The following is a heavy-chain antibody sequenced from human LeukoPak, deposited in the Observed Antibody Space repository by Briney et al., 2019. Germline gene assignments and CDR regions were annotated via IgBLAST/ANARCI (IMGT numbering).Heavy chain of an antibody. J-gene: IGHJ5*02. Sequence: SETLSLTCAVYGGSFSGYYWSWIRQPPGKGMEWIGEINHSGSTNYNPSLKSRVTISVDTSKNQFSLKLSSVTAADTAVYYCARGGGSWYRGWFDPWGQGTLVTVSS. D-gene: IGHD6-13*01. CDR3: ARGGGSWYRGWFDP. CDR1: GGSFSGYY. CDR2: INHSGST. V-gene: IGHV4-34*01.